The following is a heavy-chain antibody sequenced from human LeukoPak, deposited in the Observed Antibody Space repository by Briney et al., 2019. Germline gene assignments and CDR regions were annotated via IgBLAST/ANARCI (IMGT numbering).Heavy chain of an antibody. CDR2: INSDGSST. D-gene: IGHD6-19*01. CDR1: GFTFSSYW. CDR3: ARVVLGSGSLY. V-gene: IGHV3-74*01. Sequence: GRSLRLSCAASGFTFSSYWMHWVRQAPGKGLVWVSRINSDGSSTSYADSVKGRFTISRDNAKNTLYLQMNSLRAEDTAVYYCARVVLGSGSLYWGQGTLVTVSS. J-gene: IGHJ4*02.